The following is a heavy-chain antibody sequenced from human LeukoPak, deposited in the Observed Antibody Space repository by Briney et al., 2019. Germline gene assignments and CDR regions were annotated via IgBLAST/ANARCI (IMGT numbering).Heavy chain of an antibody. CDR1: GFTFSTYG. Sequence: GGSLRLSCAASGFTFSTYGMHWVRQAPGKGLEWVAFIRYDGRNKYYADSVKGRFTISRDNSKNTLYLQMNSLRAEDTAVYYCARKAGYYYGSGDYWGQGTLVTVSS. CDR2: IRYDGRNK. V-gene: IGHV3-30*02. J-gene: IGHJ4*02. CDR3: ARKAGYYYGSGDY. D-gene: IGHD3-10*01.